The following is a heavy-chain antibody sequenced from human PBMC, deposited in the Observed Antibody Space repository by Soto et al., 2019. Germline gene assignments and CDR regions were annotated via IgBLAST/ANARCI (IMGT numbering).Heavy chain of an antibody. CDR2: IYYSGST. V-gene: IGHV4-31*03. CDR3: ARGYVEVADTYHYFDY. CDR1: GGSISSGGYY. Sequence: QVQLQESGPGLVKPSQTLSLTCTVSGGSISSGGYYWSWIRQHPGKGLEWIGYIYYSGSTYYNPTLKSRVTLSVDTYMNQFSLKLSSVTAADTAVYYCARGYVEVADTYHYFDYWGKGTLVTVSS. J-gene: IGHJ4*02. D-gene: IGHD2-15*01.